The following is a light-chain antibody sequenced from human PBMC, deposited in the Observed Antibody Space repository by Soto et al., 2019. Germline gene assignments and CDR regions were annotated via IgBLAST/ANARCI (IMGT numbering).Light chain of an antibody. J-gene: IGLJ1*01. V-gene: IGLV1-40*01. CDR2: GNT. CDR1: SSNIGGNS. Sequence: QSVLTQPPSVSAAPGQKVTISCSGSSSNIGGNSVSWYHQLPGTAPKLLIYGNTNRPSGVPDRFSGSKSGTSASLAIAGLQTEDEGDYYCQTYDSSLSGLYVFGTGTKVTVL. CDR3: QTYDSSLSGLYV.